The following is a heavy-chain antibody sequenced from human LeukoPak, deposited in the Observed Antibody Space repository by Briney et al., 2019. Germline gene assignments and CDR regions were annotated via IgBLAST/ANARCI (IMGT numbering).Heavy chain of an antibody. CDR1: GFTFSSYS. CDR3: ARDKKDYDILTGYYMAWFDP. Sequence: GGSLRLSCAASGFTFSSYSMNWVRQAPGKGLEWVSYISSSISTIYYADSVKGRFTISRDNAKNSLYLQMNSLRTEDTAVYYCARDKKDYDILTGYYMAWFDPWGQGTLVTVSS. V-gene: IGHV3-48*01. CDR2: ISSSISTI. D-gene: IGHD3-9*01. J-gene: IGHJ5*02.